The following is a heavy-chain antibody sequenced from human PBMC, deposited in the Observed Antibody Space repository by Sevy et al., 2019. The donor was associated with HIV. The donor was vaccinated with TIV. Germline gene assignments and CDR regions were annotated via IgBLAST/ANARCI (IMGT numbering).Heavy chain of an antibody. Sequence: GGSLRLSCAASIFTFNIYGMQWVRQAPGKGLEWVAYMRKDGLTTYYADSVKGRFTISRDSSKNTHYLQMNSLRIEDAALYYCTGETTYYDASGPVPGDIWGQGTMVTVSS. CDR1: IFTFNIYG. CDR2: MRKDGLTT. CDR3: TGETTYYDASGPVPGDI. V-gene: IGHV3-30*02. J-gene: IGHJ3*02. D-gene: IGHD3-16*01.